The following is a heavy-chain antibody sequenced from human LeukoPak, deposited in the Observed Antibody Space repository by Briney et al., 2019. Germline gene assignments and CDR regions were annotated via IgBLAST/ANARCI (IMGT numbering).Heavy chain of an antibody. J-gene: IGHJ4*02. CDR1: GYSINSAYY. Sequence: SETLSLTCAVSGYSINSAYYWGWIRQPPGKGLEWIGYIYYSGSTNYNPSLKSRVTISVDTSKNQFSLKLSSVTAADTAVYYCARPPSFGTIFGWPYWGQGTLVTVSS. D-gene: IGHD3-3*01. V-gene: IGHV4-61*01. CDR3: ARPPSFGTIFGWPY. CDR2: IYYSGST.